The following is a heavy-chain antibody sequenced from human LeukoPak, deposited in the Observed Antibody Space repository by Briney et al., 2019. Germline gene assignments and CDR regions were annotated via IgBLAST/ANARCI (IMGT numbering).Heavy chain of an antibody. CDR1: GFIFSDYG. D-gene: IGHD3-22*01. V-gene: IGHV3-33*01. Sequence: PGGSLRLSCAASGFIFSDYGMHWFRRGPGKGLEWVAIIWHDGSEKYYADSVKGRFTISRDNSKNSLYLQMNSLRVEDTAVYYCARGRYYYDSSGYYPFDYWGQGTLVTVSS. CDR2: IWHDGSEK. CDR3: ARGRYYYDSSGYYPFDY. J-gene: IGHJ4*02.